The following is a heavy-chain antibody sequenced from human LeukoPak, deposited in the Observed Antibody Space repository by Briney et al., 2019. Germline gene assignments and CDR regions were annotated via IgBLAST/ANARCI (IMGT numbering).Heavy chain of an antibody. D-gene: IGHD3-9*01. Sequence: GGSLRLSCAASRFSFSSYAMNWVRQAPGKGLEWVSAISDSGGSTYYADSVKGRFTISRDNSKNTLYLQMNSLRAEDTAVYYCARDLFLLPDYWGQGTLVTVSS. CDR1: RFSFSSYA. CDR3: ARDLFLLPDY. CDR2: ISDSGGST. V-gene: IGHV3-23*01. J-gene: IGHJ4*02.